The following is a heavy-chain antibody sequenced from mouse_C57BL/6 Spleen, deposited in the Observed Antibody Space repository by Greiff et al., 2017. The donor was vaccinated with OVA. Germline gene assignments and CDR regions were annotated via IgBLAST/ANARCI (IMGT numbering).Heavy chain of an antibody. V-gene: IGHV3-6*01. CDR3: AREGNTTAYFDY. D-gene: IGHD1-2*01. Sequence: ESGPGLVKPSQSLSLTCSVTGYSITSGYYWNWIRQFPGNKLEWMGYISYDGSNNYNPSLKNRISITRDTSKNQFFLKLNSVTTEDTATYYCAREGNTTAYFDYWGQGTTLTVSS. CDR2: ISYDGSN. J-gene: IGHJ2*01. CDR1: GYSITSGYY.